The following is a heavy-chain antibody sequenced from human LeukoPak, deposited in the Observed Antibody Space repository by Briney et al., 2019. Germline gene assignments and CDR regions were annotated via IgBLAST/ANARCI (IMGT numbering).Heavy chain of an antibody. V-gene: IGHV3-48*01. Sequence: GGSLRLSCAASGFSFSYYSMNWVRQAPGKGLEWVSYISRISSTMYYADSVKGRFTISRDNAKSSLYLQMNSLRAEDTAVYYCARDPDPNYFDSSGLMQYWGQGILVTVSS. CDR2: ISRISSTM. CDR1: GFSFSYYS. D-gene: IGHD3-22*01. J-gene: IGHJ4*02. CDR3: ARDPDPNYFDSSGLMQY.